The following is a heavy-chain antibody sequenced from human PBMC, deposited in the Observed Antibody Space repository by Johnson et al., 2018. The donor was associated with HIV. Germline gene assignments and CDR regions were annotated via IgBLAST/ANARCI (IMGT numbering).Heavy chain of an antibody. J-gene: IGHJ3*01. D-gene: IGHD3/OR15-3a*01. CDR2: IKQDGNKR. CDR3: ASGHMWSGF. V-gene: IGHV3-7*01. CDR1: GFTFSDYY. Sequence: VQLVESGGGLVQPGGSLRLSCVASGFTFSDYYMTWIRQAPRKGLEWVANIKQDGNKRYYVGSVRGRFTISRDNAKNSLYFQLRSRRVEDTAVYYCASGHMWSGFWGQGTMVTVSS.